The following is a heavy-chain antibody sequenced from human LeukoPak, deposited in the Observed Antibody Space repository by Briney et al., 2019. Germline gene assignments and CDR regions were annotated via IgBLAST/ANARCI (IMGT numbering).Heavy chain of an antibody. CDR3: AREMRLVISQVDH. CDR2: IKQDGSEK. Sequence: GGSLRLSCATSGFTFSSYWMSWVRQAPGKGLEWVANIKQDGSEKYYVDSVKGRFTISRDNAKNSLYLQMNSLRAEDTAVYYCAREMRLVISQVDHWGQGTLVTVSS. D-gene: IGHD3-9*01. V-gene: IGHV3-7*01. J-gene: IGHJ4*02. CDR1: GFTFSSYW.